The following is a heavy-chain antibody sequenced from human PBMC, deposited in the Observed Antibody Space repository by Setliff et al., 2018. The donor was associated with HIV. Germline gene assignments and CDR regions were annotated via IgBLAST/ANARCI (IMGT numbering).Heavy chain of an antibody. V-gene: IGHV5-51*01. J-gene: IGHJ4*01. CDR1: GYSFVNYW. CDR3: TRRRRAPGTADLEAY. CDR2: IWPADSDT. Sequence: GESLKISCKGFGYSFVNYWIGWVRQMPGKGLEWIGVIWPADSDTRYSPSFRGQVTISADRSITTAYLQWSSLRASDTAMYYCTRRRRAPGTADLEAYWGQGTLVTVSS. D-gene: IGHD2-21*02.